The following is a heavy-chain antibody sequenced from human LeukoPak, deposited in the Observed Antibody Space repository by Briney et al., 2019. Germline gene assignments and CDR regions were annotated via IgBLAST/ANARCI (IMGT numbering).Heavy chain of an antibody. V-gene: IGHV4-59*01. Sequence: PSETLSLTCTVSGGSISSYYWSWIRQPPGKGLEWIGYIYYSGSTNYNPSLKSRVTISVDTSKNQFPLKLSSVTAADTAVYYCARSSSGRYYGMDVWGQGTTVTVSS. J-gene: IGHJ6*02. CDR3: ARSSSGRYYGMDV. CDR2: IYYSGST. CDR1: GGSISSYY. D-gene: IGHD6-19*01.